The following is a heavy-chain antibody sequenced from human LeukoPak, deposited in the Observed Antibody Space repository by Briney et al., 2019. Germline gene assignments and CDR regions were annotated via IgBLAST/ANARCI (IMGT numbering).Heavy chain of an antibody. D-gene: IGHD3-3*01. CDR3: AKDMDFWSGSDY. V-gene: IGHV3-9*01. J-gene: IGHJ4*02. Sequence: GRSLRLSCAASGFIFNDYAMHWVRQPPGKGLEWVSTISWNSGNKLYTDSVKGRFTISRDNTENSLYLQVTGLRPEDTALYYCAKDMDFWSGSDYWGQGTLVTVSS. CDR1: GFIFNDYA. CDR2: ISWNSGNK.